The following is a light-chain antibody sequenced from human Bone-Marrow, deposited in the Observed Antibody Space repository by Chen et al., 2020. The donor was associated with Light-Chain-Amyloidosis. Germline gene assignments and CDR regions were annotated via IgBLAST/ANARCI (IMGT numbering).Light chain of an antibody. Sequence: QSVLTQPPSVSGAPGQRVTISCPGSSSNIGAGYDVHWYQQLPGTAPKLLIYGNNNRPAGVPDRFSGSKSGTSASLAITGLQAEDQGDYYCQSYDSSLSGSGVFGGGTKLTVL. J-gene: IGLJ3*02. CDR3: QSYDSSLSGSGV. CDR1: SSNIGAGYD. V-gene: IGLV1-40*01. CDR2: GNN.